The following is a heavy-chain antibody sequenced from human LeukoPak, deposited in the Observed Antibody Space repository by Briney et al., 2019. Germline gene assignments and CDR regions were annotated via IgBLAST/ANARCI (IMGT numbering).Heavy chain of an antibody. V-gene: IGHV3-74*01. CDR1: GFTFSSYW. CDR2: INTDGSST. CDR3: AKDQGVPAAILDY. Sequence: GGSLRLSCAASGFTFSSYWMHWVRQAPGKGLVWVSRINTDGSSTSYADSVKGRFTISRDNSKNTLYLQMNSLRAEDTAVYYCAKDQGVPAAILDYWGQGTLVTVSS. J-gene: IGHJ4*02. D-gene: IGHD2-2*01.